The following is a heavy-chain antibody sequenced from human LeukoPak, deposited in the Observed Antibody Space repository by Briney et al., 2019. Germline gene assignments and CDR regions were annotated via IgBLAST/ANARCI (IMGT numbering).Heavy chain of an antibody. CDR3: AARFLEWLTYYGMDV. CDR1: GFTFSSYW. CDR2: ISGSGGST. J-gene: IGHJ6*02. D-gene: IGHD3-3*01. V-gene: IGHV3-23*01. Sequence: GSLRLSCAASGFTFSSYWMAWVRQAPGKGLEWVSAISGSGGSTYYADSVKGRFTISRDNSKNTLYLQMNSLRAEDTAVYYCAARFLEWLTYYGMDVWGQGTTVTVSS.